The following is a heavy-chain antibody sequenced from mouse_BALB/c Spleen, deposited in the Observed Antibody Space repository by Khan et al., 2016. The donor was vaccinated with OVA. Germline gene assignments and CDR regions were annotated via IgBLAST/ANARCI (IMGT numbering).Heavy chain of an antibody. CDR3: ARRGYDSGRVSVFAY. Sequence: QVQLQQSGPGLVQPSQSLSITCTVSGFSLNNYSVHWVRQSPGKGLEWLGVIWSDGSTDYNAAFISRLTISKDNSRSQVFFKMNSLQPNDTAIYYGARRGYDSGRVSVFAYWGQGTLVTVSA. D-gene: IGHD2-4*01. V-gene: IGHV2-2*02. J-gene: IGHJ3*01. CDR2: IWSDGST. CDR1: GFSLNNYS.